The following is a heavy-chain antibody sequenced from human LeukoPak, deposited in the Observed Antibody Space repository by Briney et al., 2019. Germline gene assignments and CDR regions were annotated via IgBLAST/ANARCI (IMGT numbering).Heavy chain of an antibody. D-gene: IGHD1-26*01. Sequence: PGGSLRLSCAASGSTFSSYSMNWVRQAPGKGLEWVSSISSSSSYIYYADSVKGRFTISRDNAKNSLYLQMNSLRAEDTAVYYCARDPPVVGATNGIYWGQGTLVTVSS. J-gene: IGHJ4*02. CDR3: ARDPPVVGATNGIY. CDR2: ISSSSSYI. V-gene: IGHV3-21*01. CDR1: GSTFSSYS.